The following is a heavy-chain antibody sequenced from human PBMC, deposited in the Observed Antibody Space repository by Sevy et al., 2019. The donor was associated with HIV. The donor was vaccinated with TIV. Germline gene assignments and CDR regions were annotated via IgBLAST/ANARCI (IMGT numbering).Heavy chain of an antibody. CDR2: ISGSGGRT. D-gene: IGHD3-22*01. CDR3: AKDPYSSGEHFQK. V-gene: IGHV3-23*01. Sequence: GGSLRLSCKASGFNFSNYAMSWVRQAPGKGLEWVSTISGSGGRTYTAESVRGRLTISRDNSKRTVYLQMNSLRGDDTAIYYCAKDPYSSGEHFQKWGQGARVTVSS. CDR1: GFNFSNYA. J-gene: IGHJ1*01.